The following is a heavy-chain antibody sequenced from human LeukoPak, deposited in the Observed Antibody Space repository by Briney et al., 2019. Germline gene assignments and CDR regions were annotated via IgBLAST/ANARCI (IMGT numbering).Heavy chain of an antibody. Sequence: GRSLRLSCAASEFTFSSYAMSWVRQAPGKGLEWVSAISGSGGSTYYADSVKGRFTISRDNSKNTLYLQMNSLRAEDTAVYYCAKDPGYSYGLDAFDIWGQGTMVTVSS. CDR1: EFTFSSYA. V-gene: IGHV3-23*01. CDR3: AKDPGYSYGLDAFDI. D-gene: IGHD5-18*01. CDR2: ISGSGGST. J-gene: IGHJ3*02.